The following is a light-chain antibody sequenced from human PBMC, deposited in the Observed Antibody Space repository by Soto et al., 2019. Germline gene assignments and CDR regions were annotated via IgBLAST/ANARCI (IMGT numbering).Light chain of an antibody. CDR2: GAS. J-gene: IGKJ4*01. Sequence: EIGLTQSPGTLSLSPGERATLSCRASQSVSSSYLAWYQQKPGQAHRLLIYGASSRATGKPDRFSGSGSGINCTLTISSLELDDFAVYYCQQYGSLPHTFGGGTKVEIK. CDR3: QQYGSLPHT. V-gene: IGKV3-20*01. CDR1: QSVSSSY.